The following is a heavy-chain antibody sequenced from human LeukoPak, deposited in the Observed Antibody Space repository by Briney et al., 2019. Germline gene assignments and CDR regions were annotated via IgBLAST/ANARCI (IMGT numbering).Heavy chain of an antibody. J-gene: IGHJ4*02. CDR3: ARHPPSYFDSSGFPFDY. CDR2: IYPGDSDT. V-gene: IGHV5-51*01. CDR1: GYSFSKYW. Sequence: GESLKISCKGSGYSFSKYWITWVRQTPGKGLEWMGIIYPGDSDTRYSPSYQGQVTISVDKSISTAYLQWSSLKASDTAMYYCARHPPSYFDSSGFPFDYRGQGTLVTVSS. D-gene: IGHD3-22*01.